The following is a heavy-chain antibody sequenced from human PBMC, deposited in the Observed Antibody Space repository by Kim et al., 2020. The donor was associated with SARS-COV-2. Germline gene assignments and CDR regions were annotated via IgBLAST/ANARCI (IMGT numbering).Heavy chain of an antibody. V-gene: IGHV1-3*01. CDR3: ARGPYYYDSSGREKPNPNYYYYGMDV. CDR2: INAGNGNT. Sequence: ASVKVSCKASGYTFTSYAMHWVRQAPGQRLEWMGWINAGNGNTKYSQKFQGRVTITRDTSASTAYMELSSLRSEDTAVYYCARGPYYYDSSGREKPNPNYYYYGMDVWGQGTTVTVSS. J-gene: IGHJ6*02. D-gene: IGHD3-22*01. CDR1: GYTFTSYA.